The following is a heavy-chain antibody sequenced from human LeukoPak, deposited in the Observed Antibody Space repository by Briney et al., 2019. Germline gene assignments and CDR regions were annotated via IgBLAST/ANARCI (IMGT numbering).Heavy chain of an antibody. Sequence: PGGSLRLSCAASGFTFSTYNMNWVRQAPGKGLEWVSCISSSSSYIYYADSVKGRFTISRDNAKNSLYLQMNSLRAEDTAVYYCAREAAYFSFDYWGQGTLVTVSS. J-gene: IGHJ4*02. CDR2: ISSSSSYI. V-gene: IGHV3-21*01. D-gene: IGHD2/OR15-2a*01. CDR1: GFTFSTYN. CDR3: AREAAYFSFDY.